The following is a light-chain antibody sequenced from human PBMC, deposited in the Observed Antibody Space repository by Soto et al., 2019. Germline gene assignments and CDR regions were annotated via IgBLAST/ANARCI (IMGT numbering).Light chain of an antibody. Sequence: QSALTQPRSVSGSPGQSVTITCTGTTSDIGGYHYVSWYQQHRGKVTKLMIYDVTERPSGVPGRFSGSTSGNTASLTISGLLAEDEADYYSGSYGGGYSFVFGSGTKLTAL. V-gene: IGLV2-11*01. J-gene: IGLJ1*01. CDR3: GSYGGGYSFV. CDR2: DVT. CDR1: TSDIGGYHY.